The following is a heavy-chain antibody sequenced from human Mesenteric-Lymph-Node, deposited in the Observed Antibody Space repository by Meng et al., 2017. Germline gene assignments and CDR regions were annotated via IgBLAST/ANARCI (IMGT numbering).Heavy chain of an antibody. CDR3: ARDGLEYYDFWSGYSSWFDP. Sequence: SVKVSCKASGGTFSSYAISWVRQAPGQGLEWMGGIIPIFGTANYAQKFQGRVTTTADESTSTAYMELSSLRSEDTAVYYCARDGLEYYDFWSGYSSWFDPWGQGTLVTVSS. J-gene: IGHJ5*02. D-gene: IGHD3-3*01. CDR1: GGTFSSYA. V-gene: IGHV1-69*13. CDR2: IIPIFGTA.